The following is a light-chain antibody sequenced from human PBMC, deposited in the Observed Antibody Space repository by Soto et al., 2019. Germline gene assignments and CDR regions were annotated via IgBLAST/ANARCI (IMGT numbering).Light chain of an antibody. CDR1: QNVNNNH. Sequence: VVMTQSPRTLSLSPGERATLSCRASQNVNNNHEAWYQQKPGQAPSLLIYGASDRATGVPDRFSGSGSGTDFTLTISRLEPEDFAVYYCQQHGTSITFGGGTRVENK. CDR3: QQHGTSIT. CDR2: GAS. J-gene: IGKJ4*01. V-gene: IGKV3-20*01.